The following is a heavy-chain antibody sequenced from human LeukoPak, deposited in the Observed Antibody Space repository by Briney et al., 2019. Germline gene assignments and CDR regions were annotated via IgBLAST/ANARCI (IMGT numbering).Heavy chain of an antibody. CDR2: IIPIFGTA. CDR1: GGTFSSYA. J-gene: IGHJ6*03. Sequence: SVKVSCKASGGTFSSYAISWVRQAPGQGLEWMGGIIPIFGTANYAQKFQGRVTITTDESTSTAYMELSSLRSEDTAVYYCARGSHYDILTGFGYYYYMDVWGKGTTVTVS. V-gene: IGHV1-69*05. CDR3: ARGSHYDILTGFGYYYYMDV. D-gene: IGHD3-9*01.